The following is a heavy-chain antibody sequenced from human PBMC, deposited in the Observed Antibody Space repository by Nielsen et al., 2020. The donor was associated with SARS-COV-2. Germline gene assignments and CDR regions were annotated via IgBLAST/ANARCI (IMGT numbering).Heavy chain of an antibody. CDR2: ISSSGSTI. V-gene: IGHV3-11*04. CDR1: GFTFSDYY. D-gene: IGHD3-22*01. Sequence: GESLKISCAASGFTFSDYYMSWIRQAPGKGLEWVSYISSSGSTIYYADSVKGRFTISRDNSKNTLYLQMNSLRAEDTAVYYCAKDFDSSGSFDYWGQGTLVTVSS. CDR3: AKDFDSSGSFDY. J-gene: IGHJ4*02.